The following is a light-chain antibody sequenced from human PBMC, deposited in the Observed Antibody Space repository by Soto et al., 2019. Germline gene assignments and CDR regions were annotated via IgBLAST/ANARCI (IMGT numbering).Light chain of an antibody. CDR1: QDIINY. J-gene: IGKJ1*01. CDR3: RQGSSFPWT. V-gene: IGKV1-12*01. CDR2: AAS. Sequence: DIQMTQSPSSLSASLGDRVTITCRASQDIINYLAWYQQKPGKAPKLLIYAASSWENGVAYRFSGSGSGTDFTLTISSLQPEDFAVYYCRQGSSFPWTFGQGTKVDIK.